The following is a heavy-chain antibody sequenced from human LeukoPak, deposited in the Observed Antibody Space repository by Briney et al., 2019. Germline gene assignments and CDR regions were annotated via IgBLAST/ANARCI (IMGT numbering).Heavy chain of an antibody. CDR3: ARAGRLQYGDYVAFDY. CDR2: ISITGTTI. Sequence: GVSLRLSCAASGFTFTDFYMSWIRQAPGKGLEWVSYISITGTTIYYADSVKGRFTFSRDNAKNSLYLQMNSLRAEDTAVYYCARAGRLQYGDYVAFDYWGQGTLVTVSS. V-gene: IGHV3-11*01. CDR1: GFTFTDFY. J-gene: IGHJ4*02. D-gene: IGHD4-17*01.